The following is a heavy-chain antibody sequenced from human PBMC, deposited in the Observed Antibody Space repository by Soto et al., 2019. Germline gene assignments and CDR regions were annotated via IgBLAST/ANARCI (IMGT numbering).Heavy chain of an antibody. CDR1: GYTFTGYY. Sequence: ASVKVSCKASGYTFTGYYMHWVRQAPGQGLEWMGWINPNSGGTNYAQKFQGRVTMTRDTSISTAYMELSRLRSDDTAVYYRARSPYDSSGYFDYWGQGTLVTVSS. J-gene: IGHJ4*02. V-gene: IGHV1-2*02. D-gene: IGHD3-22*01. CDR3: ARSPYDSSGYFDY. CDR2: INPNSGGT.